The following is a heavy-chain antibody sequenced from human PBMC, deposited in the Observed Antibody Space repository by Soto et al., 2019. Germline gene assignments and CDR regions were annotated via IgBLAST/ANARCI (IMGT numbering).Heavy chain of an antibody. CDR1: GGSISSYY. J-gene: IGHJ5*02. Sequence: SETLSLTCTVSGGSISSYYWSWIRQPPGKGLEWIGYIYYSGSTNYNPSLKSRVTISVDTSKNQFSLKLSSVTAADTAVYYCARVSGWRKGWFDPWGQGTPVTVSS. CDR3: ARVSGWRKGWFDP. D-gene: IGHD6-19*01. CDR2: IYYSGST. V-gene: IGHV4-59*01.